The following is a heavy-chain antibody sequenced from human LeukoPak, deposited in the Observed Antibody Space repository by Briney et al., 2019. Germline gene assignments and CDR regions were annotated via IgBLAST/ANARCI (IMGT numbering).Heavy chain of an antibody. CDR2: IRYDGSNK. J-gene: IGHJ4*02. CDR3: AKDQGTVTEIDY. D-gene: IGHD4-11*01. Sequence: GGSLRLSXAASGFTFSSYGMHWVRQAPGKGLEWVTFIRYDGSNKYYADSVKGRFTISRDNSKNTLYLQMNSLRAEDTAVYYCAKDQGTVTEIDYWGQGTLVTVSS. V-gene: IGHV3-30*02. CDR1: GFTFSSYG.